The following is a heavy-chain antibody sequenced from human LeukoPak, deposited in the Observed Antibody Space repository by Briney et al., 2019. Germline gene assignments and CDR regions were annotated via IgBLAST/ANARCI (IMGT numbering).Heavy chain of an antibody. CDR2: IWYDGSNK. Sequence: GGSLRLSCAASGFTFSSYGMHWVRQAPGKGLEWVAVIWYDGSNKYYADSVKGRFTISRDNSKNTLYLQMNSLRAEDTAVYYCAKDLGYGSGSYTRPRGLDYWGQGTLVTVSS. J-gene: IGHJ4*02. CDR3: AKDLGYGSGSYTRPRGLDY. CDR1: GFTFSSYG. V-gene: IGHV3-33*06. D-gene: IGHD3-10*01.